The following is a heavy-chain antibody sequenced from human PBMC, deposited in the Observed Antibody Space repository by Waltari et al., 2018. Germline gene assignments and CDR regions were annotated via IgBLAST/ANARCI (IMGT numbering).Heavy chain of an antibody. CDR1: GGTFSSYA. J-gene: IGHJ3*02. CDR2: VSPIVGKE. V-gene: IGHV1-69*01. Sequence: QVQLVQSGAEVKKPGSSVKVSCKASGGTFSSYAISWVRQAPGQGLEWMGGVSPIVGKENEAKKFQGRVAITADESTSAAYMELSSLRSEDTAVYYCARCGGVDIVVVTEDAFDIWGQGTMVTVSS. D-gene: IGHD2-21*02. CDR3: ARCGGVDIVVVTEDAFDI.